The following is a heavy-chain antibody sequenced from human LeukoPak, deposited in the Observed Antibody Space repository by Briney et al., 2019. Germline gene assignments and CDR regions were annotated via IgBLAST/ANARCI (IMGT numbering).Heavy chain of an antibody. D-gene: IGHD3-9*01. CDR1: GFTFNAFT. Sequence: GGSLRLSCAASGFTFNAFTMHWVRQAPGKGLEWISSFTTTSIYMYYADSVKGRFTISRDNAKNSLYLQMNSLRAEDTAVYYCARSILIGYIGEGFDKWGQGTLVTVSS. CDR2: FTTTSIYM. J-gene: IGHJ4*02. CDR3: ARSILIGYIGEGFDK. V-gene: IGHV3-21*01.